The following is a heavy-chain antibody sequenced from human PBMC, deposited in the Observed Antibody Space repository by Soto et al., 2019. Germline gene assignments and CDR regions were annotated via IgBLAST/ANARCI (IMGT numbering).Heavy chain of an antibody. CDR3: TTNYYDSSGYDNWFDP. CDR2: IRSKAYGGTT. CDR1: GFIVSDYA. V-gene: IGHV3-49*03. Sequence: GGSLRLSCTACGFIVSDYAMSLFRQATGKGVEWVGFIRSKAYGGTTEYAASVKGRFTISRDDSKSIAYLQMNSLKTEDTAVYYCTTNYYDSSGYDNWFDPWGQGTLVTVSS. D-gene: IGHD3-22*01. J-gene: IGHJ5*02.